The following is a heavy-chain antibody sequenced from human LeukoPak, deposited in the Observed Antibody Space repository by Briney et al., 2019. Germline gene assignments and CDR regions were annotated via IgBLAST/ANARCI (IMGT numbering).Heavy chain of an antibody. CDR2: ISSSSSYI. D-gene: IGHD2-15*01. V-gene: IGHV3-21*01. J-gene: IGHJ4*02. CDR3: ARDQVGDFDY. CDR1: GFTFSSYS. Sequence: GGSLRLSCAASGFTFSSYSMNWVRQAPGKGLQWVSSISSSSSYIYYADSVKGRFTISRDNAKNSLYLQMNSLRAEDTAVYYCARDQVGDFDYWGQGTLVTVSS.